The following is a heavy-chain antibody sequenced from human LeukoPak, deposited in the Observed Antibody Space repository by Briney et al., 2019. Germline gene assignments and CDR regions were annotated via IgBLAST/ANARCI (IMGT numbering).Heavy chain of an antibody. CDR2: IYYSGST. D-gene: IGHD1-1*01. Sequence: PSETLSLTCTVSGGSINSYSWSWIRQPPGKGLEWIAYIYYSGSTNYNPSLKSRVTMSLDTSKNKFSLKLTSVPAADTAVYYCARRYNSGLYWYFDLWGRGTLVTVSS. CDR3: ARRYNSGLYWYFDL. CDR1: GGSINSYS. V-gene: IGHV4-59*01. J-gene: IGHJ2*01.